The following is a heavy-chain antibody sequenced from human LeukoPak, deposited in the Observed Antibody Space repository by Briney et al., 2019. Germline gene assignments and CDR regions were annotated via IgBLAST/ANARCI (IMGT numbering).Heavy chain of an antibody. Sequence: GGSPRLSCAASGFIFSNYWMTWVRQTPGKGLEFVANIKEDGSEIFYLDSVKGRFTISRDNAKNSVYLQMNSLRAEDTAVYYCARSPDGVDNWGQGTLVTVSS. CDR2: IKEDGSEI. CDR3: ARSPDGVDN. D-gene: IGHD3-10*01. J-gene: IGHJ4*02. CDR1: GFIFSNYW. V-gene: IGHV3-7*01.